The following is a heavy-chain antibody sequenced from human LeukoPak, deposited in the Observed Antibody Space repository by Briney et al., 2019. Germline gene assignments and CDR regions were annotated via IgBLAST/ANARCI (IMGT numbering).Heavy chain of an antibody. Sequence: GGSLRLSCAASGFTFSSYEMHWVRQAPGKGLDWVSYISSSGSTKYYADSVKGRFTISRDNAKNTLYLQMNSLRAEDTAVYYCARDLSRSSLFFDPWGQGTLVTVSS. D-gene: IGHD6-13*01. V-gene: IGHV3-48*03. CDR1: GFTFSSYE. J-gene: IGHJ5*02. CDR3: ARDLSRSSLFFDP. CDR2: ISSSGSTK.